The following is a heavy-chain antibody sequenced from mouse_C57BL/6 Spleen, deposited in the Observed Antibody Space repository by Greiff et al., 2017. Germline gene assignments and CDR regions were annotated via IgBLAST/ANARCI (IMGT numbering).Heavy chain of an antibody. CDR1: GYTFTDYN. J-gene: IGHJ4*01. V-gene: IGHV1-22*01. D-gene: IGHD1-1*01. CDR3: ARNYGSSRLYAMDY. Sequence: VQLQQSGPELVKPGASVKMSCKASGYTFTDYNMHWVKQSHGKSLEWIGYINPNNGGTSYNQKFKGKATLTVNKSSSPAYMELRSLTSEDSAVYYCARNYGSSRLYAMDYWGQGTSVTVSS. CDR2: INPNNGGT.